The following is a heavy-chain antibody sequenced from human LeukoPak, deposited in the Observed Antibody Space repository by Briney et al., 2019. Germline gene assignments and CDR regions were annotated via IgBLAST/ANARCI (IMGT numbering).Heavy chain of an antibody. CDR2: ISYDGSNK. CDR3: VKDRTGPIIGYFDY. D-gene: IGHD2-8*02. Sequence: PGGSLRLSCAASGFTFSSYAMHWVRQAPGKGLEWVAVISYDGSNKYYADSVKGRFTISRDNSKNTLYLQMNSLRAEDTAVYYCVKDRTGPIIGYFDYWGQGTLVTVSS. V-gene: IGHV3-30*04. J-gene: IGHJ4*02. CDR1: GFTFSSYA.